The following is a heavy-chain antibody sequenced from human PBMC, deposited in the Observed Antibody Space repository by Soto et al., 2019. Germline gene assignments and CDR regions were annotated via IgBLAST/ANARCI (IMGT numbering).Heavy chain of an antibody. J-gene: IGHJ4*02. CDR3: ATESWGTSPVDL. D-gene: IGHD1-7*01. CDR1: GFTFSSYA. V-gene: IGHV3-23*01. Sequence: GGSLRLSCAASGFTFSSYAMSWFRQAPGKGLEWVSAISGSGGSTYYADSVKDRFTISRDNSKNTTYLQMNSLRAEETDVYYCATESWGTSPVDLWGQGTLVTVSS. CDR2: ISGSGGST.